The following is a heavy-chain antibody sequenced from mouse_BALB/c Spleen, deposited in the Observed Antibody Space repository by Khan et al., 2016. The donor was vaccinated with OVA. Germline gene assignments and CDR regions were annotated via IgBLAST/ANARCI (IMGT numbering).Heavy chain of an antibody. J-gene: IGHJ3*01. D-gene: IGHD2-2*01. CDR3: TRFGYLFAY. Sequence: EVQLVESGTVLARPGTSVKMSCKASGYTFTSYWMHWVKQRPGQGLEWIGAIYPGNSDTSYNQKFKGKAKLTVVTSTSTAYMELSSLTNEDSAVYYCTRFGYLFAYWGQGTLVTVSA. CDR2: IYPGNSDT. CDR1: GYTFTSYW. V-gene: IGHV1-5*01.